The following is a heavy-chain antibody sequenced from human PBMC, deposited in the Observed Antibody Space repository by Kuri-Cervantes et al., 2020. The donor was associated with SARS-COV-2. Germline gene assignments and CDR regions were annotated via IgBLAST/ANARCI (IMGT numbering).Heavy chain of an antibody. J-gene: IGHJ3*01. D-gene: IGHD1-26*01. V-gene: IGHV5-51*01. Sequence: GGSLRLSWKVSGFRFTTYWIGWVRQMPGNGLEWMAIIFPTDSETRYSRSFQGQVTISADKSISTAYLQWSSLKASDSAMYYCARTRGSYYTDAFDLWGQGTMVTVSS. CDR3: ARTRGSYYTDAFDL. CDR1: GFRFTTYW. CDR2: IFPTDSET.